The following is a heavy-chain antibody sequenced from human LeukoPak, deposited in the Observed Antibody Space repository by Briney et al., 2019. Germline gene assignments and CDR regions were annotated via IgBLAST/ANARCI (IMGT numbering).Heavy chain of an antibody. CDR1: GYTFTGYH. Sequence: ASVKVSCKASGYTFTGYHMHWVRQAPGQGLEWMGWINPNSGGTNYAQKFQGRVTMTRDTSISTAYMELSRLRSDDTAVYYCARGLPSGSYYPFDYWGQGTLVTVSS. D-gene: IGHD1-26*01. J-gene: IGHJ4*02. CDR2: INPNSGGT. CDR3: ARGLPSGSYYPFDY. V-gene: IGHV1-2*02.